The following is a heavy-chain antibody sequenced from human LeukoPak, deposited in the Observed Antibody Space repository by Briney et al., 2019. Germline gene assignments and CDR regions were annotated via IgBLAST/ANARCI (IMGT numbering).Heavy chain of an antibody. V-gene: IGHV1-8*01. CDR1: GYTFTSYD. D-gene: IGHD5-18*01. J-gene: IGHJ6*02. Sequence: GASVKVSCKASGYTFTSYDINWVRQATGQGLEWMGWMNPNSGNTGYAQKFQGRVTMTRSTSISTAYMELSSLRSEDTAVYYCARGAMAIYYYYGMDVWGQGTTVTVSS. CDR3: ARGAMAIYYYYGMDV. CDR2: MNPNSGNT.